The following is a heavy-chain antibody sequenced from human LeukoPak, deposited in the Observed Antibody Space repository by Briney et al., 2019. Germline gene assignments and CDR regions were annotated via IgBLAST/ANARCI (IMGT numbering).Heavy chain of an antibody. J-gene: IGHJ4*02. CDR2: INWDGGNT. Sequence: PGASLRLSCAASGFTFDHYTLYWVRHAPGKGPEWLSLINWDGGNTYYADSLKGRFTISRDNSKNSLYLQMRSLRTEDTAFYYCTKVKSEYSYVGPLDFWGRGTLVTVSS. CDR3: TKVKSEYSYVGPLDF. CDR1: GFTFDHYT. V-gene: IGHV3-43*01. D-gene: IGHD3-16*01.